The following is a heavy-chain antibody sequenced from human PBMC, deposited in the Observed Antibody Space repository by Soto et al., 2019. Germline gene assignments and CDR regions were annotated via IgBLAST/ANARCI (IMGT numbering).Heavy chain of an antibody. CDR1: GNSFTSYG. D-gene: IGHD2-2*01. V-gene: IGHV1-18*01. CDR3: ARDLTIVPATHPRLENYGMDV. J-gene: IGHJ6*02. Sequence: QVQLVQSAAEVKKTGASVKVSCKASGNSFTSYGISWVRRPPGQGLEWRGWISPYNGHTQFVQRFQGRVSMTTDTSTKTAYMELRNLRSDDTAHYYCARDLTIVPATHPRLENYGMDVWGQGTTVIVSS. CDR2: ISPYNGHT.